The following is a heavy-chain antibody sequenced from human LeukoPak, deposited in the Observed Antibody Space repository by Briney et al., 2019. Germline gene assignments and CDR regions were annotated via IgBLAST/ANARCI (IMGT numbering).Heavy chain of an antibody. CDR3: ARGGEHRIFDY. V-gene: IGHV4-59*08. CDR2: IYYSGST. CDR1: GGSISSYY. J-gene: IGHJ4*02. D-gene: IGHD1/OR15-1a*01. Sequence: SETLSLTCTVSGGSISSYYWSWIRQPPGKGLEWIGYIYYSGSTNYNPSLKSRVTISVDTSKNQFSLKLSSVTAPDTAVYYCARGGEHRIFDYWGQGTLVAVSS.